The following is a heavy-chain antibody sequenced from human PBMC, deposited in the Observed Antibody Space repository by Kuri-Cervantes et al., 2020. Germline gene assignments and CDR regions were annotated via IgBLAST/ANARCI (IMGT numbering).Heavy chain of an antibody. D-gene: IGHD3-3*01. J-gene: IGHJ4*02. CDR3: ARGGGYYTFDY. V-gene: IGHV3-48*01. Sequence: GGSLRLSCAASGFTFSASAMNWVRQAPGKGLEWVSYISSGSSTIFYADSVKGRFTISRDNAKNSLYLQMSSLRAEDTAVYYCARGGGYYTFDYWGRGTLVTVSS. CDR2: ISSGSSTI. CDR1: GFTFSASA.